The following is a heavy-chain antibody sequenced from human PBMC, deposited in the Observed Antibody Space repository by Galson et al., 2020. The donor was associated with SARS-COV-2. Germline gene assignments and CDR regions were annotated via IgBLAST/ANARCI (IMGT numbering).Heavy chain of an antibody. CDR1: GYSFTSHR. V-gene: IGHV5-51*01. D-gene: IGHD1-7*01. CDR3: ARLVFITGTTGWGDP. J-gene: IGHJ5*02. CDR2: INPRDSDT. Sequence: GESLKIQCNGSGYSFTSHRIGWVRKLTGKGLEWMGIINPRDSDTRYSPSFQGKVTISADKSISTAYLQWSSLKASDTAMYYCARLVFITGTTGWGDPWGQGTLVSVSS.